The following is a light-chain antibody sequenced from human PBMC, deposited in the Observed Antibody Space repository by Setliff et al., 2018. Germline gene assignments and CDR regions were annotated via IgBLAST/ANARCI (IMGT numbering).Light chain of an antibody. V-gene: IGLV2-14*03. CDR1: TSDFYGYNF. J-gene: IGLJ2*01. CDR3: SPRTTNNTVV. CDR2: DVA. Sequence: QSALTQPASVSASPGQSITISCTGTTSDFYGYNFVAWYQQYPGKAPKLLIYDVAKRPPGVSDRFSGSKSANTASLTISGLRAQDECDYYCSPRTTNNTVVFGGGTKVTVL.